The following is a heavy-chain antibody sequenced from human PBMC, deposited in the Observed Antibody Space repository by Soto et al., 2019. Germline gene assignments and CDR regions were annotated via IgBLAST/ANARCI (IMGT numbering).Heavy chain of an antibody. Sequence: QVQLVQSGAEVKKPGASVKVSCKASGYTFTSYGISWVRQAPGQGLEWMGWISAYNGNTNYAQKLQGRVTITADESTSTAYMELSSLRSEDTAVYYCARGNHRWLQLWYFDLWGRGTLVTVSS. CDR2: ISAYNGNT. D-gene: IGHD5-12*01. J-gene: IGHJ2*01. CDR3: ARGNHRWLQLWYFDL. CDR1: GYTFTSYG. V-gene: IGHV1-18*01.